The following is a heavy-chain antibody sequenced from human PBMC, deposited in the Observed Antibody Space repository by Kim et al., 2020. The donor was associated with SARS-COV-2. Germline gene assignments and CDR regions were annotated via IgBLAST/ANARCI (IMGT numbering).Heavy chain of an antibody. J-gene: IGHJ6*02. D-gene: IGHD3-22*01. CDR2: ISYDGSNK. CDR1: GFTFSSYA. CDR3: ARDRSYDSSGYYYYYYGMDV. V-gene: IGHV3-30*04. Sequence: GSLRLSCAASGFTFSSYAMHWVRQAPGKGLEWVAVISYDGSNKYYADSVKGRFTISRDNSKNTLYLQMNSLRAEDTAVYYCARDRSYDSSGYYYYYYGMDVWGQGTTVTVSS.